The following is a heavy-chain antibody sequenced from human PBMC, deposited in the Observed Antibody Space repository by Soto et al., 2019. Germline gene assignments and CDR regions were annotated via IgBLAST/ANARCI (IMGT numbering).Heavy chain of an antibody. CDR2: ISYDGSNK. D-gene: IGHD6-13*01. CDR1: GFTFRSYA. Sequence: PGGSLRLSCAASGFTFRSYAMHWVRQAPGKGLEWVAVISYDGSNKYYADSVKGRFTISRDNSKNTLYLQMNSLRAEDTDVNYCAKVRGSSWHQPYYYYYGMDVWGQGTTVTVSS. V-gene: IGHV3-30-3*01. CDR3: AKVRGSSWHQPYYYYYGMDV. J-gene: IGHJ6*02.